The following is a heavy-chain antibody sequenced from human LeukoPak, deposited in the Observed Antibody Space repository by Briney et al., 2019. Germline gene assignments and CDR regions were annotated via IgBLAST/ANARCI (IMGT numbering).Heavy chain of an antibody. CDR3: ARDGYSSTAHSDGMDV. V-gene: IGHV4-61*01. D-gene: IGHD6-13*01. Sequence: PSETLSLTCTVSGGSVSSGSYYWSWIRQPPGKGLEWIGYIYYSGSTNYNPSLKSRVTISVDTSKNQFSLKLSSVTAADTAVYCCARDGYSSTAHSDGMDVWGQGTTVTVSS. J-gene: IGHJ6*02. CDR2: IYYSGST. CDR1: GGSVSSGSYY.